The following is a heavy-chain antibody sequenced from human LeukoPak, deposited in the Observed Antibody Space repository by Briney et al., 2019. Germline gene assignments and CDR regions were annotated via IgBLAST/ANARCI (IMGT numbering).Heavy chain of an antibody. Sequence: GSSVKVSCKASGGTFISYTISWVRQAPGQGLEWMGRIIPILGIANYAQKFQGRVTITADKSTSTAYMELSSLRSEDTAMYYCARAGVDGYNFAYWGQGTLVTVSS. J-gene: IGHJ4*02. CDR1: GGTFISYT. V-gene: IGHV1-69*02. CDR2: IIPILGIA. D-gene: IGHD5-24*01. CDR3: ARAGVDGYNFAY.